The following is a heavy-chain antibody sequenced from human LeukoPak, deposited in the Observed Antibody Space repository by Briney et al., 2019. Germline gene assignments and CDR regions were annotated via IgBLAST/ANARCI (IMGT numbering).Heavy chain of an antibody. D-gene: IGHD3-3*01. V-gene: IGHV3-21*01. CDR3: ARDPRSEDDFWSGPPS. J-gene: IGHJ4*02. CDR2: IYRSRSYK. Sequence: GGSLRLSCAASGFTFSRYSKNWARQAPGKGLEWVSSIYRSRSYKYYADSVKGRFTISRDNAKNSLYLQMNSLRADDTAVYYCARDPRSEDDFWSGPPSWGQGTLVTVSS. CDR1: GFTFSRYS.